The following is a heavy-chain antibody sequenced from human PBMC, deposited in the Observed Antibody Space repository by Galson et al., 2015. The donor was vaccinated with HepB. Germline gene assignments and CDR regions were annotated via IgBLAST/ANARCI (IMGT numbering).Heavy chain of an antibody. D-gene: IGHD3-10*01. CDR1: GFTFSSSL. J-gene: IGHJ6*03. CDR3: AKAPGDILYYMDV. Sequence: SLRLSCAASGFTFSSSLMTWVRQAPGKGLEWVSVITEGGGSTYYADSVKGRFIVSRDNSKNALYLQMNSLRVEDTAVYYCAKAPGDILYYMDVWDKGTTVTVSS. CDR2: ITEGGGST. V-gene: IGHV3-23*01.